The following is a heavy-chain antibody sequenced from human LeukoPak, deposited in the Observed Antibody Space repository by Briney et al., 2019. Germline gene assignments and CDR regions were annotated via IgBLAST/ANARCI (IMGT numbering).Heavy chain of an antibody. Sequence: GGSLRLSCAASGFTFSSYAMSWVRQAPGKGLEWVSAISGSGGSTYYADSVKGRFTISRDNSKNTLYLQMNSLRAEDTAVYYCAKHVTIFGVVIHDAFDIWGQGTMVTVSS. CDR2: ISGSGGST. CDR1: GFTFSSYA. V-gene: IGHV3-23*01. CDR3: AKHVTIFGVVIHDAFDI. D-gene: IGHD3-3*01. J-gene: IGHJ3*02.